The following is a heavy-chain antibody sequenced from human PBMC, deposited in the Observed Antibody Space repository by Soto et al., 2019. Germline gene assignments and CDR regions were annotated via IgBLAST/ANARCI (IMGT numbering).Heavy chain of an antibody. V-gene: IGHV6-1*01. CDR3: ARSGYFADSEKYFGLDV. J-gene: IGHJ6*02. CDR1: GERVSTNSAT. Sequence: PSQTLSLTCAISGERVSTNSATWNWLRQSPSRGLEWLGRTYSRSKWYTDYAISVKGRITITPDTSKSRFSLQLNSVTPEYTAVYSCARSGYFADSEKYFGLDVWGQGTTVTVSS. D-gene: IGHD3-22*01. CDR2: TYSRSKWYT.